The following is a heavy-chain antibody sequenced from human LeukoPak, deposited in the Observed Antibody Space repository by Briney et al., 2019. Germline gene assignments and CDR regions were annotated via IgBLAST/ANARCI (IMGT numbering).Heavy chain of an antibody. D-gene: IGHD1-26*01. Sequence: SETLSLTCTVSGGSISSGSYYWSWIRQPAGKGLEWIGRIYTSGSTNYNPSLKSRVTISVDTSKNQFSLKLSSVAAADTAVYYCARVQVRVGATHYFDYWGRGTLVTVSS. CDR3: ARVQVRVGATHYFDY. J-gene: IGHJ4*02. CDR1: GGSISSGSYY. CDR2: IYTSGST. V-gene: IGHV4-61*02.